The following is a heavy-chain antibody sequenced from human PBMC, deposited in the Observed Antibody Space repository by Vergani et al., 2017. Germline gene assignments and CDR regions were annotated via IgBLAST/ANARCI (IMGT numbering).Heavy chain of an antibody. V-gene: IGHV1-18*01. CDR3: AREQWLPIDYFDY. Sequence: QVQLVQSGAEVKKPGASVKVSCKTSGYPFTSYGINWVRQAPGQGLEWLGWISAYNGNTNYAQNLQGRVTLTTDTSTSTAYMNLRSLRSDDTAVYYCAREQWLPIDYFDYWGQGTLVTVSS. CDR1: GYPFTSYG. CDR2: ISAYNGNT. D-gene: IGHD6-19*01. J-gene: IGHJ4*02.